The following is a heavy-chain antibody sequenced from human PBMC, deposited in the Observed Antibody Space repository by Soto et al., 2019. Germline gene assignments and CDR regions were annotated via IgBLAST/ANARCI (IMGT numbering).Heavy chain of an antibody. V-gene: IGHV3-9*01. J-gene: IGHJ4*02. CDR1: GFTFDDYA. CDR2: ISWNGNII. D-gene: IGHD2-15*01. CDR3: AKGGPDVFCGGGRCYFDS. Sequence: EVQLVESGGGLVQPGRSLRLSCAASGFTFDDYAMHWVRRVPGKGLEWVSSISWNGNIIGYADSVKGRFTISRDNAKNSLYLQINRVRPEATALYSCAKGGPDVFCGGGRCYFDSWGQGTLVTVSS.